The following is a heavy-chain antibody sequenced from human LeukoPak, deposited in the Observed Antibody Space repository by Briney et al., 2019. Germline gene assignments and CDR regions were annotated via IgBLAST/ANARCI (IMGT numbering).Heavy chain of an antibody. D-gene: IGHD1-14*01. CDR3: AREPEDTGFDY. CDR1: GFTFSSYS. V-gene: IGHV3-21*01. CDR2: ISSSSSYI. Sequence: GGSLRLSCAASGFTFSSYSMNWVRQAPGKGLEWVSSISSSSSYIYYADSVKGRFTISRDNAQNSLYLQMNSLRAEDTAVYYCAREPEDTGFDYWGQGTLVTVSS. J-gene: IGHJ4*02.